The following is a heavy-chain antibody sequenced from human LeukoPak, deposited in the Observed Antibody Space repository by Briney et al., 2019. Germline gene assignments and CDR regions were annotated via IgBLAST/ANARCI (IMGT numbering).Heavy chain of an antibody. CDR3: VREREGSNSEH. D-gene: IGHD1-26*01. J-gene: IGHJ1*01. Sequence: GGSLRLSCAASGFTVSNNRLSWVRQAPGMGLEWVSTIYSDGNTYYPDSVKGRFTISRDGSKNTLYLQLNSLRTEDTAIYYCVREREGSNSEHWGQGTLVTVSP. V-gene: IGHV3-53*01. CDR2: IYSDGNT. CDR1: GFTVSNNR.